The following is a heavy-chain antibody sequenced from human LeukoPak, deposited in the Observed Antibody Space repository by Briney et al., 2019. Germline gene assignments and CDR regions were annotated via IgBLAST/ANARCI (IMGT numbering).Heavy chain of an antibody. D-gene: IGHD3-22*01. CDR3: ARVKDYYDSSGGY. V-gene: IGHV3-21*01. CDR1: GFTFSSYD. CDR2: ISSSSSYI. Sequence: PGGSLRLSCAASGFTFSSYDMNWVRQAPGKGLEWVSSISSSSSYIYYADSVKGRFTISRDNAKNSLYLQMSSLRAEDTAVYYCARVKDYYDSSGGYWGQGTLVTVSS. J-gene: IGHJ4*02.